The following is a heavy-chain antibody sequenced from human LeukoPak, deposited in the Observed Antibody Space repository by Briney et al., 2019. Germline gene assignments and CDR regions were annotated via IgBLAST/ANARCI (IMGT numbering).Heavy chain of an antibody. Sequence: SETLSLTCTVSGYSISSGYLWGWIRQPPGKGLEWIGSIDGSGSSNYNPSLKSRVTISVDTSKNQFSLKLSSVTAADTAVYYCARGWRTVVYAPNWFDPWGQGTLVTVSS. D-gene: IGHD2-8*02. CDR1: GYSISSGYL. J-gene: IGHJ5*02. V-gene: IGHV4-38-2*02. CDR3: ARGWRTVVYAPNWFDP. CDR2: IDGSGSS.